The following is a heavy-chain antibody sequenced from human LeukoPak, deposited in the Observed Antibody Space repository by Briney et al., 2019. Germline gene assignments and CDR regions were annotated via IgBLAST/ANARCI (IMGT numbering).Heavy chain of an antibody. CDR2: ISTYNGNT. J-gene: IGHJ4*02. CDR1: GYTFTSFG. CDR3: ARDWPDRRAGVGDY. V-gene: IGHV1-18*01. Sequence: ASVKVSCKASGYTFTSFGLSWVRQAPGQGLEWMGWISTYNGNTHYAQILQGRVTMTTDTSTSTAYMELRSLRSDDTAVYYCARDWPDRRAGVGDYWGQGTLVTVSS. D-gene: IGHD6-19*01.